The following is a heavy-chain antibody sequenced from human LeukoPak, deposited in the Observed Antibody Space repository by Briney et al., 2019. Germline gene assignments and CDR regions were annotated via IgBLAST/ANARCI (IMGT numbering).Heavy chain of an antibody. V-gene: IGHV3-30*02. Sequence: GGSLRLSCAASGFTFSSYGMHWVRQAPGKGLEWVAFIRYDGSNKYYADSVKGRFTISRDNSKNTLYLQMNSLRAEDTAVYYCAKDSGSSPYYFDYWGQGTLVTVSS. D-gene: IGHD1-26*01. CDR1: GFTFSSYG. CDR3: AKDSGSSPYYFDY. CDR2: IRYDGSNK. J-gene: IGHJ4*02.